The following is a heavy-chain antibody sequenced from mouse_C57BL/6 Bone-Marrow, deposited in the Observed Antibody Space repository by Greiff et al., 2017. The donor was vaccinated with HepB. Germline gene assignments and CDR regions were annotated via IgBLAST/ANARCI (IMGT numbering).Heavy chain of an antibody. Sequence: EVHLVESGPGLVKPSQSLSLTCSVTGYSITSGYYWNWIRQFPGNKLEWMGYISYDGSNNYNPSLKNRISITRDTSKNQFFLKLNSVTTEDTATYYCANYAWFAYWGQGTLVTVSA. D-gene: IGHD2-4*01. CDR2: ISYDGSN. CDR1: GYSITSGYY. V-gene: IGHV3-6*01. CDR3: ANYAWFAY. J-gene: IGHJ3*01.